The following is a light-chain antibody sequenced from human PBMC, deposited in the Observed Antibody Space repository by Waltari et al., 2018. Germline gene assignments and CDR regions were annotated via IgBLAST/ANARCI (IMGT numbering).Light chain of an antibody. J-gene: IGKJ2*01. Sequence: DIQMTQSPSTLSASVGDRITITCRASQSISTWLAWYQQKPGKAPKLLIYKASNLESGVPSRFSGSGSVTEFTLTIDSLQPDDFATYYCQQYNSYHTFGQATKLEIK. V-gene: IGKV1-5*03. CDR3: QQYNSYHT. CDR1: QSISTW. CDR2: KAS.